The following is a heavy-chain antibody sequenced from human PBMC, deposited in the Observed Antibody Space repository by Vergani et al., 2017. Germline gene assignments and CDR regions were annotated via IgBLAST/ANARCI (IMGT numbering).Heavy chain of an antibody. D-gene: IGHD2-2*01. V-gene: IGHV5-51*03. J-gene: IGHJ6*03. Sequence: EVQLVQSGAEVKKPGESLKISCTGSGYSFTSYWIGWVRQMPGKGLEWMGIIYPGDSDTRYSPSFQGQVTISADKSISTAYLRWSSLKASDTAMYYCARRTAYCGSTSCSFYMDVWGKGSTVTVSS. CDR2: IYPGDSDT. CDR1: GYSFTSYW. CDR3: ARRTAYCGSTSCSFYMDV.